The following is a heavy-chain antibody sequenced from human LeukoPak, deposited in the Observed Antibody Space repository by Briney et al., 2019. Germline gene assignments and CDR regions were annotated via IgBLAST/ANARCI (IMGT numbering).Heavy chain of an antibody. Sequence: RGESLKISCKGSGYSFTNYWIGWVRQMPGKGLEWMGMIYPGDSDTRYSPSFQGQVTISADKSISTAYLQWSSLKASDTAMYYRARRYYYGSGSYPDYWGQGTLVTVSS. CDR1: GYSFTNYW. V-gene: IGHV5-51*01. CDR2: IYPGDSDT. J-gene: IGHJ4*02. CDR3: ARRYYYGSGSYPDY. D-gene: IGHD3-10*01.